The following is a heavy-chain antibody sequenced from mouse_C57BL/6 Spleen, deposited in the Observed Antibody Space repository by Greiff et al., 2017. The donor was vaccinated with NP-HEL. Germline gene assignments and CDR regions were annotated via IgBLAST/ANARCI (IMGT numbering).Heavy chain of an antibody. CDR2: IDPSDSYT. V-gene: IGHV1-69*01. CDR3: ARGGYNYAMDY. Sequence: QVQLQQPGAELVMPGASVKLSCKASGYTFTSYWMHWVKQRPGQGLEWIGEIDPSDSYTNYNQKFKGKSTLTVDKSSSTAYMQLSRVTSEDSEVYDCARGGYNYAMDYWGQGTSVTVSS. CDR1: GYTFTSYW. J-gene: IGHJ4*01. D-gene: IGHD2-14*01.